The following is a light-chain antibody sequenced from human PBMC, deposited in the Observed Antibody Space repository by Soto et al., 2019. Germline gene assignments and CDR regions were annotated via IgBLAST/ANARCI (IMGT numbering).Light chain of an antibody. V-gene: IGKV3-20*01. CDR3: QHYGSSPPTST. CDR2: GTS. CDR1: QSISSSF. Sequence: EIVLTQSPGTLSLSPGERAILSCRASQSISSSFLAWYQQKPGQAPRLLIYGTSSRATGFPDRFSGSGSGTDFTLTITRLEPEDFAVYYCQHYGSSPPTSTFGQGTKLEIK. J-gene: IGKJ2*01.